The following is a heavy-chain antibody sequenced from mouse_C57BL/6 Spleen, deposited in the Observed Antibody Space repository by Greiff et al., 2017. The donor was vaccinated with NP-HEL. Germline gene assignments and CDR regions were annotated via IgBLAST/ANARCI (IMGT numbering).Heavy chain of an antibody. V-gene: IGHV5-6*01. CDR1: GFTFSSYG. D-gene: IGHD2-4*01. CDR3: ARHDDYDSNAMDY. J-gene: IGHJ4*01. Sequence: EVQLVESGGDLVKPGGSLKLSCAASGFTFSSYGMSWVRQTPDKRLEWVATISSGGSYTYYPDSVKGRFTISRDNAKNTRYLQMSSLKSEDTAMYYCARHDDYDSNAMDYWGQGTSVTVSS. CDR2: ISSGGSYT.